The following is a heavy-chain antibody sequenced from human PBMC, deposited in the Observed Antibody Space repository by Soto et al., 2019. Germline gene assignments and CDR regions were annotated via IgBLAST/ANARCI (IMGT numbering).Heavy chain of an antibody. D-gene: IGHD2-15*01. CDR1: GGTFSSYA. Sequence: QVQLVQSGAEVKKPGSSVKVSCKASGGTFSSYAISWVRQAPGQGLEWMGGIIPIFGTANYAQKFQGRVTITADDSTSTAYMELSSLRSEDTAVYYCASSGGYCSGGSCYSIDYWGQGTLVTVSS. J-gene: IGHJ4*02. CDR2: IIPIFGTA. V-gene: IGHV1-69*01. CDR3: ASSGGYCSGGSCYSIDY.